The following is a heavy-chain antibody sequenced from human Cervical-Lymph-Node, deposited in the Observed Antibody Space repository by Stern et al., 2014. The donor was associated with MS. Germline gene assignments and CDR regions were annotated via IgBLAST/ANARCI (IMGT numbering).Heavy chain of an antibody. CDR2: LNSNNDDP. D-gene: IGHD3-22*01. CDR3: AREATRIVVGIDY. V-gene: IGHV1-2*06. J-gene: IGHJ4*02. Sequence: QVQLQQSGTKMQKPGASVRVSCKASGYTFTAFFIHWVRQVPGQGLEWMGRLNSNNDDPTYSQNFQDRVTLTRDTSIGTAYLELSRLTSADTAVYYCAREATRIVVGIDYWGQGTQVTVSS. CDR1: GYTFTAFF.